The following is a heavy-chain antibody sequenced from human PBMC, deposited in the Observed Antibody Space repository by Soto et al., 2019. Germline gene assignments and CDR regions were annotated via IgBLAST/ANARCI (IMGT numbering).Heavy chain of an antibody. J-gene: IGHJ4*02. CDR1: GGSISSGGYY. Sequence: SETLSLTCTVSGGSISSGGYYWSWIRQHPGKGLEWIGYIYYSGSTYYNPSLKSRVTISVDTSKNQFSLKLSSVTAADTAVYYCARGKQQLALFDYWGQGTLVTVSS. V-gene: IGHV4-31*03. CDR2: IYYSGST. D-gene: IGHD6-13*01. CDR3: ARGKQQLALFDY.